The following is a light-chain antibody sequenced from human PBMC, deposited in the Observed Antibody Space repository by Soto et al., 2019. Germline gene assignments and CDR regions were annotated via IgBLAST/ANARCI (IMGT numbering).Light chain of an antibody. V-gene: IGKV3-20*01. CDR1: QSVSSSY. CDR3: QQYNSYS. J-gene: IGKJ1*01. Sequence: EIVLTQSPGTLSLSPGGRATLSFRASQSVSSSYLAWYQQKPGQAPRLLIYGASSRATGIPDRFSGSGSGTDFTLTISSLQPDDFATYYCQQYNSYSFGQGTKVDIK. CDR2: GAS.